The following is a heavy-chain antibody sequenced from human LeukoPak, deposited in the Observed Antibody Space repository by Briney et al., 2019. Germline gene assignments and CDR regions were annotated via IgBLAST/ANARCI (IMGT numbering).Heavy chain of an antibody. Sequence: GGSLRLSCAASGFTFSSYSMNWVRQAPGKGLEWVSSISSSSSYIYYADSVKGRFTISRDNAKNSLYLQMNSLRAEDTAVYYCARESGYDSSGGGAFDIWGQGTMVTVSS. D-gene: IGHD3-22*01. J-gene: IGHJ3*02. CDR2: ISSSSSYI. CDR3: ARESGYDSSGGGAFDI. V-gene: IGHV3-21*01. CDR1: GFTFSSYS.